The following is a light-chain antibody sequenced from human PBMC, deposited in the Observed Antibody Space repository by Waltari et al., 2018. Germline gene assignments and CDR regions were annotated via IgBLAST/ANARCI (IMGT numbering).Light chain of an antibody. CDR2: KDN. J-gene: IGLJ2*01. CDR1: ALSNQY. Sequence: HELTQLPSVSVSPGQTARISCSGDALSNQYTYWYQQKAGQAPILVIYKDNERHSGIPERFSGSSSGTTVTLTISAVQAEDEADYYCQSADSSSPYVLFGGGTKLTGL. CDR3: QSADSSSPYVL. V-gene: IGLV3-25*03.